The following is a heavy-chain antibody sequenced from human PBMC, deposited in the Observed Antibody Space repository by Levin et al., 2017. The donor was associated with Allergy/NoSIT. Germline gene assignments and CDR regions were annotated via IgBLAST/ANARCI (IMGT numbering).Heavy chain of an antibody. CDR2: LSGSGFST. J-gene: IGHJ6*02. Sequence: RPGGSLRLSCAASGFTFSIHGLAWVRQIPGKGLEWVSSLSGSGFSTHYADSVRGRFTISRDNSKNTLYLQMNSLRVEDTAVYYCAKGTTSCGGDCNNIMDVWGQGTTVTVSS. CDR3: AKGTTSCGGDCNNIMDV. V-gene: IGHV3-23*01. CDR1: GFTFSIHG. D-gene: IGHD2-21*02.